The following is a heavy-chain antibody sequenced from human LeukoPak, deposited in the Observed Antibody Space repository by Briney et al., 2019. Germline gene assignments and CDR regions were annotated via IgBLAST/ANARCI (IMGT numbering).Heavy chain of an antibody. J-gene: IGHJ4*02. CDR1: GYTFTSYD. CDR3: ARVTGSIDY. Sequence: GASVQVSCKASGYTFTSYDINWVRQATGQGLEWMGWMNPNSGYTGYAQKFQGRVTITRDTSISTAYMELSSLRSEDTAVYYCARVTGSIDYWGQGTPVTVSS. V-gene: IGHV1-8*03. CDR2: MNPNSGYT. D-gene: IGHD3-9*01.